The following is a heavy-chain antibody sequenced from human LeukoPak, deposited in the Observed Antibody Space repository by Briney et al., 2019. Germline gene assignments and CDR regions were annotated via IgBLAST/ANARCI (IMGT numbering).Heavy chain of an antibody. V-gene: IGHV3-23*01. CDR3: AKSGSGTYYNPDFDY. Sequence: PGGSLRLSCAASGFTFSSYAMTWVRQAPGKGLEWVSGISKSGVSTDYADSVKGRFTISRDNSKNTLYLQMNSLRAEDTAVYYCAKSGSGTYYNPDFDYWGQGTLLTVSS. CDR2: ISKSGVST. J-gene: IGHJ4*02. D-gene: IGHD3-10*01. CDR1: GFTFSSYA.